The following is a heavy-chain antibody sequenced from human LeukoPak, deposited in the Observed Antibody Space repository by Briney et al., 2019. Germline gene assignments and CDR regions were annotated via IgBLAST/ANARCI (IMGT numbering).Heavy chain of an antibody. D-gene: IGHD3-22*01. CDR1: GYTFTGYY. CDR3: ATRRPTQYYYDSSGVMDY. Sequence: ASVKVSCKASGYTFTGYYMHWVRQAPGQGLEWMGWINPNSGGTNYAQKFQGRVTMTEDTSTDTAYMELSSLRSEDTAVYYCATRRPTQYYYDSSGVMDYWGQGTLVTVSS. CDR2: INPNSGGT. J-gene: IGHJ4*02. V-gene: IGHV1-2*02.